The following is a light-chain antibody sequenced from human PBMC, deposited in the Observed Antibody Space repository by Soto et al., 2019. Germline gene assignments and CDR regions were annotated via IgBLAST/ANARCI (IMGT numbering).Light chain of an antibody. CDR3: QQYGSSPWT. V-gene: IGKV3-20*01. CDR2: DAS. Sequence: EIGLTQSACTLSLSPGERATLSCRASQSVSSRSLAWYQQKHGQAPRLLISDASNRAADIPDRFRGSGYGTDFNLTISRLETEDFAVYYCQQYGSSPWTFGQGTKVDIK. J-gene: IGKJ1*01. CDR1: QSVSSRS.